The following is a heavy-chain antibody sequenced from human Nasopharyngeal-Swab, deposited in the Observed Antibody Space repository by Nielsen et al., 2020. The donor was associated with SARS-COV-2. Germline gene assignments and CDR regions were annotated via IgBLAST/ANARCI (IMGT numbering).Heavy chain of an antibody. Sequence: GESLKISCAASGFTFSSYAMHWVRQAPGKGLEWVAVISYDGSNKYYADSVKGRFTISRANSKNTLYLQMNSLRAEDTAVYYCARALWGSYYYGMDVWGQGTTVTVSS. CDR2: ISYDGSNK. CDR3: ARALWGSYYYGMDV. J-gene: IGHJ6*02. V-gene: IGHV3-30*04. D-gene: IGHD7-27*01. CDR1: GFTFSSYA.